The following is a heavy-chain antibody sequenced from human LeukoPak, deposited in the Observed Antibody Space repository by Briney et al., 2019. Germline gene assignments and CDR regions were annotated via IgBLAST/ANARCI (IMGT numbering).Heavy chain of an antibody. V-gene: IGHV3-23*01. D-gene: IGHD2-2*01. CDR3: AKGGWRVVVPAALNWFDP. Sequence: PGGSLRLSCAASGFTFSSYAMSWVRQAPGKGLEWVSAISGSGGSTYYADSVKGRFAISRDNSKNTLYLQMNSLRAEDTAVYYCAKGGWRVVVPAALNWFDPWGQGTLVTVSS. CDR1: GFTFSSYA. CDR2: ISGSGGST. J-gene: IGHJ5*02.